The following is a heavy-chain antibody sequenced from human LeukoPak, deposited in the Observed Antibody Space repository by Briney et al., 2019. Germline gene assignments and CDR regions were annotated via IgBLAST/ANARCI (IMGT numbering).Heavy chain of an antibody. CDR1: GFTFSSYA. CDR2: ISYDGSNK. D-gene: IGHD1-26*01. CDR3: ARDSSRRELLLGGVDY. J-gene: IGHJ4*02. V-gene: IGHV3-30*04. Sequence: GRSLRLSCAASGFTFSSYAMHWFRQAPGKGLEWVAVISYDGSNKYYADSVKGRFTISRDNSKNTLYLQMNSLRAEDTAVYYCARDSSRRELLLGGVDYWGQGTLVTVSS.